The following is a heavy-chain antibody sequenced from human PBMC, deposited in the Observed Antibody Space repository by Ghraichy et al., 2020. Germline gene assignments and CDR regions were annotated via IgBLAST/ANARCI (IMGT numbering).Heavy chain of an antibody. CDR3: VRQLRPGSSSSPFDF. V-gene: IGHV5-51*01. D-gene: IGHD6-13*01. Sequence: GESLNISCKGSGYTFTTYWIGWVRQMPGKGLEWMGIIYPADSDTRYSPSFQGQVTISADKTISTAYLQWSRLKASDTALYYCVRQLRPGSSSSPFDFWGQGTLVTVSS. CDR1: GYTFTTYW. CDR2: IYPADSDT. J-gene: IGHJ4*02.